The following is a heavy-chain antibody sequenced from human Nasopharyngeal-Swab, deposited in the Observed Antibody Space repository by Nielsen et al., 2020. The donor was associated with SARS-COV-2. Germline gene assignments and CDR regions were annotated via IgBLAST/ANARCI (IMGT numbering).Heavy chain of an antibody. Sequence: AETLSLTCAVYDGSFSGYYWNWIRQPPGKGLEWIGEINHSGSTNYNPSLKSRVTISVDTSKKQFSHYLSSVTAADTAVYYCARGIRKGGGSCSKDGYYFDYWGQGTLVTVSS. CDR1: DGSFSGYY. CDR3: ARGIRKGGGSCSKDGYYFDY. V-gene: IGHV4-34*01. CDR2: INHSGST. J-gene: IGHJ4*02. D-gene: IGHD2-15*01.